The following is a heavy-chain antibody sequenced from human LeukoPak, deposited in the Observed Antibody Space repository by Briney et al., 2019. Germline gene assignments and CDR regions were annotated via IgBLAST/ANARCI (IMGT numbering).Heavy chain of an antibody. J-gene: IGHJ4*02. Sequence: KPSETLSLTCTVSGGSISSSSYYWGWIRQPPGKGLEWIGSIYYSGSTYYNPSLKSRVTISVDTSKNQFSLKLSSVTAADTAVYYCARAIYGDYAYFDYWGQGTLVTVSS. CDR2: IYYSGST. CDR1: GGSISSSSYY. D-gene: IGHD4-17*01. CDR3: ARAIYGDYAYFDY. V-gene: IGHV4-39*01.